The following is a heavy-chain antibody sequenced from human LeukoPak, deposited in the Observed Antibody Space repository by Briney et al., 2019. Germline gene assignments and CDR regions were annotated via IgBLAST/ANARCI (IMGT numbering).Heavy chain of an antibody. D-gene: IGHD3-22*01. CDR3: AEASGSNSDAFDI. CDR2: IYYSGST. Sequence: SETLSLTCTVSGGSISSYYWSWIRQHPGKGLEWIGYIYYSGSTYYNPSLKSRVTISVDTSKNQFSLKLSSVTAADTAVYYCAEASGSNSDAFDIWGQGTMVTVSS. V-gene: IGHV4-59*06. J-gene: IGHJ3*02. CDR1: GGSISSYY.